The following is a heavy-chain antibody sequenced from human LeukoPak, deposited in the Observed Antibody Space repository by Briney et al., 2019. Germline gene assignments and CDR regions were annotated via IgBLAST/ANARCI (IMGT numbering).Heavy chain of an antibody. Sequence: GGSLRLSCAASGFTFSRYWMHWVRQAPGKGLVWVSRINEDGSTASYADAVKGRFTISRDNVKNTLYLQMNGLRAEDTAVYYCARGGLEPVDYWGQGTLVTVSS. CDR3: ARGGLEPVDY. V-gene: IGHV3-74*01. D-gene: IGHD1-14*01. CDR1: GFTFSRYW. J-gene: IGHJ4*02. CDR2: INEDGSTA.